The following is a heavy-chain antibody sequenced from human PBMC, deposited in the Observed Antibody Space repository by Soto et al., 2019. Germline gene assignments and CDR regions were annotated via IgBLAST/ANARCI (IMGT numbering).Heavy chain of an antibody. J-gene: IGHJ2*01. CDR1: GFTFSSYD. CDR3: ARGPLGYCSSTSCFPDWYFDL. D-gene: IGHD2-2*01. CDR2: IGTAGDT. V-gene: IGHV3-13*01. Sequence: EVQLVESGGGLVQPGGSLRLSCAASGFTFSSYDMHWVRQATGKGLEWVSAIGTAGDTYYPGSVKGRFTISRENAKNSLYLQMNSQRAGDTAVYYGARGPLGYCSSTSCFPDWYFDLWGRGTLVTVSS.